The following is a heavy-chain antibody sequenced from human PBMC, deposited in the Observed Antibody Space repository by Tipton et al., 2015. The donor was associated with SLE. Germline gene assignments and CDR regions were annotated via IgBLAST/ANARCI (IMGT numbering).Heavy chain of an antibody. J-gene: IGHJ3*02. CDR2: ISSSSSYI. CDR3: VGDSHRSLGYCSSTSCYKDAFDI. Sequence: GSLRLSCAASGFTFSSYSMNWVRQAPGKGLEWVSSISSSSSYIYYADSVKGRFTISRDNAKNSLYLQMNSLRAEATAVYYCVGDSHRSLGYCSSTSCYKDAFDIWVQWTMVTVSS. CDR1: GFTFSSYS. V-gene: IGHV3-21*01. D-gene: IGHD2-2*01.